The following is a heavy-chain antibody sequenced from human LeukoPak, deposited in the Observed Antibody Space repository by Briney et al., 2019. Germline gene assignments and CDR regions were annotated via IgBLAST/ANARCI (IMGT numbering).Heavy chain of an antibody. CDR3: AKHRGQGSMIVVSTD. Sequence: GGSLRLSCAASGFTFSSYGMHWVRQAPGEGLEWVAVISYDGSNKYYADSVKGRFTISRDNSKNTLYLQMNSLRAEDTAVYYCAKHRGQGSMIVVSTDWGQGTLVTVSS. J-gene: IGHJ4*02. V-gene: IGHV3-30*18. CDR1: GFTFSSYG. CDR2: ISYDGSNK. D-gene: IGHD3-22*01.